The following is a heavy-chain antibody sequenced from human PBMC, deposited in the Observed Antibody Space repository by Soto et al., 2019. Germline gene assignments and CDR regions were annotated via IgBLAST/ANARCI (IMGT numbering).Heavy chain of an antibody. CDR1: GFTFSDYY. D-gene: IGHD6-6*01. J-gene: IGHJ4*02. V-gene: IGHV3-11*01. CDR3: ARSRYSSSPY. Sequence: GGSLRLSXAASGFTFSDYYMSWIRQAPGKGLEWVSYISNSGNTIDYADSVKGRFTISRDNAKNSLYLQMNSLRAEDTAVYYCARSRYSSSPYWGQGTLVTVSS. CDR2: ISNSGNTI.